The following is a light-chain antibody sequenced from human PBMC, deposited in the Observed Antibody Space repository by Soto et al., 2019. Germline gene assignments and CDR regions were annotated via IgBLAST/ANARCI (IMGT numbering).Light chain of an antibody. CDR1: QSVSSSF. V-gene: IGKV3-20*01. Sequence: EIVLTQSPGTLSLSPGERATLSCRASQSVSSSFLAWYQQKPGQAPRLLIYGASSRDGGNPDRFSGSGSGTDFTRNINSLETEDFAVYYCQQYHNSPRTFGQGTKVEIK. CDR3: QQYHNSPRT. CDR2: GAS. J-gene: IGKJ1*01.